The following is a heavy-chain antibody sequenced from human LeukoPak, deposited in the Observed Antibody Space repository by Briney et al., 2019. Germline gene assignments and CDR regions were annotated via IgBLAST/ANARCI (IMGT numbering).Heavy chain of an antibody. CDR1: GFTFSNYW. CDR2: INSDGSST. J-gene: IGHJ2*01. CDR3: ARDSRADYWYLDL. Sequence: GGSLRLSCAASGFTFSNYWMHWVRQAPGQGLVWVSRINSDGSSTDFADSVKGRFTISRDNAKNTLYLQMNSLRAEDTAVYYCARDSRADYWYLDLWGRGTLVTVSS. V-gene: IGHV3-74*01. D-gene: IGHD6-13*01.